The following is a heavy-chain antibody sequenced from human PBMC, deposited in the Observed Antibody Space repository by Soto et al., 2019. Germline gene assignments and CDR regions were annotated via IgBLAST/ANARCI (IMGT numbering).Heavy chain of an antibody. V-gene: IGHV3-33*01. CDR1: GFTFSSHG. J-gene: IGHJ4*02. CDR2: IWYGGTNK. D-gene: IGHD3-10*01. CDR3: ARWGDNKVFDY. Sequence: QVQLVESGGGVVQPGRSLRLSCGASGFTFSSHGMHWVRQAPGKGLEWVAVIWYGGTNKYYADSVKGRFTISRDNSRNTVSLQMNSLRVEDTAVYYCARWGDNKVFDYWGQGTLVSVSS.